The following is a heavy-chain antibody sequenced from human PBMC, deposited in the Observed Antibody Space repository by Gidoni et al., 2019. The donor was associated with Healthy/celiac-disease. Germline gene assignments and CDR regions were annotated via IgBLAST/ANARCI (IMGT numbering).Heavy chain of an antibody. CDR1: GYSITSYW. CDR2: IDPSDSYT. V-gene: IGHV5-10-1*03. Sequence: EVQLVPSGAEVKKPGEALRISCKGSGYSITSYWLSWVRQMPGKGLEWMGRIDPSDSYTNYSPSFQGHVTISADKSISTAYLQWSSLKASDTAMYYCARRQGFISSSLDPYDAFDIWGQGTMVTVSS. D-gene: IGHD3-3*02. CDR3: ARRQGFISSSLDPYDAFDI. J-gene: IGHJ3*02.